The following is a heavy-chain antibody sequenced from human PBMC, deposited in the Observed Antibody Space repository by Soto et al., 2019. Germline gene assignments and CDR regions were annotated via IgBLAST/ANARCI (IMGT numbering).Heavy chain of an antibody. V-gene: IGHV1-58*01. CDR3: AAEPFYYYDRSGYGLSDY. CDR2: IVVGSGNT. D-gene: IGHD3-22*01. Sequence: QMQLVQSGPEVKKPGTSVKVSCKASGFTFTSSAVQGVRQARGQRLEWLGWIVVGSGNTNYAQKVQERVTITSDMSTSTVYMELISLRSEITAVYYCAAEPFYYYDRSGYGLSDYWGQGTLVIVSS. J-gene: IGHJ4*02. CDR1: GFTFTSSA.